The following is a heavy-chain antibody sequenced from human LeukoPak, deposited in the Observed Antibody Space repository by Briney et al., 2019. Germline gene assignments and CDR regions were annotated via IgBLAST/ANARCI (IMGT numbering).Heavy chain of an antibody. CDR2: IYHSGST. D-gene: IGHD1-26*01. CDR1: GGSISSGGYY. V-gene: IGHV4-30-2*01. Sequence: PSQTLSLTCTVSGGSISSGGYYWSWIRQPPGKGLEWIGYIYHSGSTYYNPSLKSRVTISVDRSKNQFSLKLSSVTAADTAVYYCARLSVIVGAALEYYYYYMDVWGQGTTVTVS. J-gene: IGHJ6*03. CDR3: ARLSVIVGAALEYYYYYMDV.